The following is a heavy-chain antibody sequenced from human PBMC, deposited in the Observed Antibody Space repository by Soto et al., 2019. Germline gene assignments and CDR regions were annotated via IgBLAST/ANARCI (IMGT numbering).Heavy chain of an antibody. CDR3: AKAWYYYDSSGYYYFDY. V-gene: IGHV3-23*01. CDR1: GFTFSSYA. J-gene: IGHJ4*02. Sequence: EVQLLESGGGLVQPGGSLRLSCAASGFTFSSYAMSGVRQAPGKGLEGVSAISGSGGSTYYADSVKGRCTSSRDNSKNTLYLQMNSLRAEDTAVYYCAKAWYYYDSSGYYYFDYWGQGTLVTVSS. D-gene: IGHD3-22*01. CDR2: ISGSGGST.